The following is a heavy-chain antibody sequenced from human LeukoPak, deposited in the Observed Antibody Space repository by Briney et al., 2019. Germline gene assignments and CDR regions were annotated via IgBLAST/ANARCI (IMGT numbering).Heavy chain of an antibody. CDR3: ARDLLNEGNHLDY. J-gene: IGHJ4*02. CDR1: GGSISSGDYY. Sequence: PSETLSLTCTVSGGSISSGDYYWSWIRQPPGKGLEWIGYIYYSGSTYYNPSLKSQVTISVDTSKNQFSLKLSSVTAADMAVYYCARDLLNEGNHLDYWGQGTLVTVSS. V-gene: IGHV4-30-4*01. CDR2: IYYSGST. D-gene: IGHD4-23*01.